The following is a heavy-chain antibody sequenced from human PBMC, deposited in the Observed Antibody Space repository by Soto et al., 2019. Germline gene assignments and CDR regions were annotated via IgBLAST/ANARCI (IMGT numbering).Heavy chain of an antibody. CDR3: ARDSWGYSSGWYPAVGMDV. J-gene: IGHJ6*02. D-gene: IGHD6-19*01. CDR2: IWYDGSNK. Sequence: GGSLRLSCAASGFTFSSYGMHWVRQAPGKGLEWVAVIWYDGSNKYYADSVKGRFTISRDNSKNTLYLQMNSLRAEDTAVYYCARDSWGYSSGWYPAVGMDVWGQGTTVTVSS. CDR1: GFTFSSYG. V-gene: IGHV3-33*01.